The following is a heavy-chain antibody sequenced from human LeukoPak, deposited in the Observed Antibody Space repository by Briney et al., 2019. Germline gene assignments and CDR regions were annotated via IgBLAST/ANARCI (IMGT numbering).Heavy chain of an antibody. Sequence: GASVKVSCKASGYTFTSYGISWVRQAPGQGLEWMGWISAYNGNTNYAQKLQGRVTMTTDTSTSTAYMELRSLRSDDTAVYYCARESIQLWSVANYFDYWGQGTLVTVSS. D-gene: IGHD5-18*01. V-gene: IGHV1-18*01. CDR2: ISAYNGNT. CDR1: GYTFTSYG. J-gene: IGHJ4*02. CDR3: ARESIQLWSVANYFDY.